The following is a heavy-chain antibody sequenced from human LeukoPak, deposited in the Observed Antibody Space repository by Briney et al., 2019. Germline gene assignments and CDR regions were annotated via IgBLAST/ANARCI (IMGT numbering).Heavy chain of an antibody. CDR1: GGTFSSYA. Sequence: ASVKVSCKASGGTFSSYAISWVRQAPGQGLEWMGGIIPIFGTANYAQKFQGRVTITTDESTSTAYMELSSLRSEDTAVYYCARGSSYDFWSGYSPRQNWFDPWGQGTLVTVSS. CDR2: IIPIFGTA. CDR3: ARGSSYDFWSGYSPRQNWFDP. J-gene: IGHJ5*02. V-gene: IGHV1-69*05. D-gene: IGHD3-3*01.